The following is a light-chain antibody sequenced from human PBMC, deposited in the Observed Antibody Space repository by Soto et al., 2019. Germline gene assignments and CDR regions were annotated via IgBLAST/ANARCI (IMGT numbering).Light chain of an antibody. CDR3: QQYNTYST. CDR2: DAS. J-gene: IGKJ5*01. Sequence: IQITQSPSSLSASVGDRVTITCRASQGISSALAWYQQKPGKAPKLLIYDASSLESGVPSRFSGSGSGTDFTLTISSLQPDDFATYYCQQYNTYSTFGQGTRLEIK. CDR1: QGISSA. V-gene: IGKV1-13*02.